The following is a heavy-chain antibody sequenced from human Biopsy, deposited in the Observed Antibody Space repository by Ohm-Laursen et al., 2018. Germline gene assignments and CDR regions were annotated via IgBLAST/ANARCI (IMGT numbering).Heavy chain of an antibody. CDR3: GRREVVITHDAFDT. Sequence: GTLSLTCTVSGGSFTGYYWTWIRQPPGKGLEWIGDVYYSGSTNRNPSLKSRVTILVDTSKNHFSLKLNSVTAADTAVYYCGRREVVITHDAFDTWGQGTMVTVSS. D-gene: IGHD3-22*01. CDR1: GGSFTGYY. CDR2: VYYSGST. J-gene: IGHJ3*02. V-gene: IGHV4-59*08.